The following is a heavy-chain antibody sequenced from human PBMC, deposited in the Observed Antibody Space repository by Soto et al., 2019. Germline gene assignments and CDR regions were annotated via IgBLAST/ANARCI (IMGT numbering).Heavy chain of an antibody. V-gene: IGHV4-4*02. Sequence: QVQLQESGPGLVKPSGTLSLTCAVSSGSISSSNWWSWVRQPPGKGLEWIGEIYHSGSTNYNPPLKSRVTISVDKSKNQFSLKLSSVTAADTAVYFCRTYYYGSGSYYNDYWGQGTLVTVSS. CDR3: RTYYYGSGSYYNDY. J-gene: IGHJ4*02. CDR1: SGSISSSNW. CDR2: IYHSGST. D-gene: IGHD3-10*01.